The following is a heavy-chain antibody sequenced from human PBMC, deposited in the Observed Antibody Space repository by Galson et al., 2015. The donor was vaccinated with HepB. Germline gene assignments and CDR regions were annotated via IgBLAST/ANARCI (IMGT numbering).Heavy chain of an antibody. J-gene: IGHJ6*02. D-gene: IGHD2-21*02. V-gene: IGHV1-69*13. CDR2: IIPIFGTA. Sequence: SVKVSCKASGGTFSSYAISWVRQAPGQGLEWMGGIIPIFGTANYAQKFQGRVTSTADESTSTAYMELSSLRSEDTAVYYCARGAVTAIPRPILYYYYGMDVWGQGTTVSVSS. CDR3: ARGAVTAIPRPILYYYYGMDV. CDR1: GGTFSSYA.